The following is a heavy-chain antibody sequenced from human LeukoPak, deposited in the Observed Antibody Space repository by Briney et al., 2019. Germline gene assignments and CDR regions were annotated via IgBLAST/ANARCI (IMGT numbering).Heavy chain of an antibody. J-gene: IGHJ4*02. D-gene: IGHD5-12*01. CDR3: ARRSGGYDLYYFDY. CDR2: INHSGST. Sequence: KATATPSLSSAVAGGSFSGYNWSWIRQPPGKGLAWTGEINHSGSTNYNPSLKSRVTISVDTSKNQFSLKLSSVTAADTAVYYCARRSGGYDLYYFDYWGQGTLASVSS. CDR1: GGSFSGYN. V-gene: IGHV4-34*01.